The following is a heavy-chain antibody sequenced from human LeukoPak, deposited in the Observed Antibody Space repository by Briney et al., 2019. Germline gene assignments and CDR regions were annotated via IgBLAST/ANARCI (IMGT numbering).Heavy chain of an antibody. CDR2: INHSGST. CDR1: GGSISSSSYY. D-gene: IGHD6-13*01. J-gene: IGHJ4*02. Sequence: SETLSLTCTVSGGSISSSSYYWGWIRQPPGKGLEWIGEINHSGSTNYNPSLKSRVTISVDTSKNQFSLKLSSVTAADTAVYYCARGRMGDIAAAGRIWYFDYWGQGTLVTVSS. V-gene: IGHV4-39*07. CDR3: ARGRMGDIAAAGRIWYFDY.